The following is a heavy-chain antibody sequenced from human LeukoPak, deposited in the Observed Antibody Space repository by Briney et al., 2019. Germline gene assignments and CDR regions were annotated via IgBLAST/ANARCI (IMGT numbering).Heavy chain of an antibody. Sequence: GGSLRLSCAASGFTFSSYAMSWVRQAPGKGLEGGSAISGSGGSTYYADSGKGRFTISRDNSKNTLYLQMNSLRAEDTAVYCCAKVAGSSTTYDAFDIWGQGTMVTVSS. D-gene: IGHD2-2*01. J-gene: IGHJ3*02. CDR3: AKVAGSSTTYDAFDI. CDR2: ISGSGGST. V-gene: IGHV3-23*01. CDR1: GFTFSSYA.